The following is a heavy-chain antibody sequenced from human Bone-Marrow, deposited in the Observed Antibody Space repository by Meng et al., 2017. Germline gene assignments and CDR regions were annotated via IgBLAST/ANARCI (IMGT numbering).Heavy chain of an antibody. D-gene: IGHD3-10*01. CDR2: IYPGDYHT. CDR3: ARIYGSGSFSFDY. V-gene: IGHV5-51*04. J-gene: IGHJ4*02. CDR1: GYSVSTYW. Sequence: GESLKISCKGSGYSVSTYWIAWVRQMPGKGLEWMGFIYPGDYHTRYSPSFQGQHHISADNPITTAYLQWSSLKSADSAVYHWARIYGSGSFSFDYWGQGTLVTVSS.